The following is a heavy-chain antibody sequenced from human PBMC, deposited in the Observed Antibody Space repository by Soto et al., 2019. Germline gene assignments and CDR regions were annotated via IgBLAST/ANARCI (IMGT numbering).Heavy chain of an antibody. J-gene: IGHJ3*02. D-gene: IGHD1-26*01. Sequence: EVQLLESGGGLVQPGGSLRLSCAASEFTFSSYAMTWVRQAPGKGLEWVSVITGSGDATYYADSVKGRFTISRDNSKNTLYLHMNSLRAEDTALYFCAKAMGGGNYRGFDMWGQGTMVTVSS. CDR1: EFTFSSYA. V-gene: IGHV3-23*01. CDR3: AKAMGGGNYRGFDM. CDR2: ITGSGDAT.